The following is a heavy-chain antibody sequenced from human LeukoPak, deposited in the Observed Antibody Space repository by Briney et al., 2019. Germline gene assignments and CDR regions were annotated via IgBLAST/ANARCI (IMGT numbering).Heavy chain of an antibody. V-gene: IGHV5-51*01. D-gene: IGHD1-14*01. Sequence: GESLKISCKISGYNSTSLWIAWVRQMPGKGLEWMGIVYLGDSDARYSPSFQGQVIISADKSISTAYLQWSSLKASHTAMYYCARNHQMTYFDYWGKGTLVTVSS. CDR1: GYNSTSLW. J-gene: IGHJ4*02. CDR2: VYLGDSDA. CDR3: ARNHQMTYFDY.